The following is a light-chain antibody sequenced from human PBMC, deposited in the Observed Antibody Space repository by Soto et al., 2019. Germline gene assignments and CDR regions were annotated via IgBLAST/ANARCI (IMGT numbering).Light chain of an antibody. V-gene: IGKV3-20*01. Sequence: VLTQSPGTLSLSPGERATLFCRAGQSVDSGDLAWYQQKPGQAPRLLIYGASSRATGIPDRFSGSGSGTDFTLTISRLEPEDSAVYYCQQYGSSPYTFGQGTKLEIK. CDR2: GAS. J-gene: IGKJ2*01. CDR1: QSVDSGD. CDR3: QQYGSSPYT.